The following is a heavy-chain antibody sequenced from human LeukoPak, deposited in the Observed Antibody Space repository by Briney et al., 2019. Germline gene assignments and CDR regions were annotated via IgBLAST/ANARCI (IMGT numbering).Heavy chain of an antibody. CDR1: GGSFSGYY. Sequence: SETLSLTCAVYGGSFSGYYWSWIRQPPGKGLEWIGEINHSGSTNYNPSLKSRVTISVDTSKNQFSLKLSSVTAADTAVYYCARSSGWFFAFDIWGQGTMVTVSS. V-gene: IGHV4-34*01. CDR2: INHSGST. D-gene: IGHD6-19*01. CDR3: ARSSGWFFAFDI. J-gene: IGHJ3*02.